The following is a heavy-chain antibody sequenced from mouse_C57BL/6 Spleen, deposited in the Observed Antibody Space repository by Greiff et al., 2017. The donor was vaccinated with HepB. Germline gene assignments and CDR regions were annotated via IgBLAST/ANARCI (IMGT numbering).Heavy chain of an antibody. CDR2: IYPGDGDT. CDR3: ARSGNLGNYFDY. Sequence: QVQLKESGPELVKPGASVKISCKASGYAFSSSWMNWVKQRPGKGLEWIGRIYPGDGDTNYNGKFKGKATLTADKSSSTAYMQLSSLTSEDSAVYFCARSGNLGNYFDYWGQGTTLTVSS. CDR1: GYAFSSSW. D-gene: IGHD3-3*01. J-gene: IGHJ2*01. V-gene: IGHV1-82*01.